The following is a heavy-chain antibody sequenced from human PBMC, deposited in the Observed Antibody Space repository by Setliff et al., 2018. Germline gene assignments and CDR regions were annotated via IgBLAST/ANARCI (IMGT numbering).Heavy chain of an antibody. CDR2: IHYRGTT. CDR1: GASISSGAYY. Sequence: SETLSLTCTVSGASISSGAYYWAWIRQPPGKGLEWIGRIHYRGTTYSNASLASRLTISVDTAKNQFSLKLTSVTAADTAVYYCARTGTYRYFDYWGQGTRVTVSS. V-gene: IGHV4-39*01. CDR3: ARTGTYRYFDY. J-gene: IGHJ4*02. D-gene: IGHD1-1*01.